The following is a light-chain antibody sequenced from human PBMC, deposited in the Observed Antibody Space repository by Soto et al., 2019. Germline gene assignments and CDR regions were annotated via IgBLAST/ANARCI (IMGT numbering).Light chain of an antibody. CDR3: QQYGSSPFT. V-gene: IGKV3-20*01. CDR2: GSS. J-gene: IGKJ3*01. Sequence: EIVLTQSPGTLSLSPGERATLSCWASQSISSNYIAWYQQKRGQAPRLLISGSSIRATGIPKRFSGSGSGTSFTLTISSLEPEDFAVFYCQQYGSSPFTFGPGTKVDFK. CDR1: QSISSNY.